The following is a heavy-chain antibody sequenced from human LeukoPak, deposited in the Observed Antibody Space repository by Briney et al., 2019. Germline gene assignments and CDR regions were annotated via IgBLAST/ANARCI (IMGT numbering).Heavy chain of an antibody. CDR3: AREVTYYYDSSGYEDAFDI. V-gene: IGHV4-4*07. J-gene: IGHJ3*02. Sequence: SETLSLTCTVSGGSISSYYWSWIRQPAGKGLEWIGRIYTSGSTNYNPSLKSRVTLSVDTSKNQFSLKLSSVTAADTAVYYCAREVTYYYDSSGYEDAFDIWGQGTMVTVSS. CDR1: GGSISSYY. D-gene: IGHD3-22*01. CDR2: IYTSGST.